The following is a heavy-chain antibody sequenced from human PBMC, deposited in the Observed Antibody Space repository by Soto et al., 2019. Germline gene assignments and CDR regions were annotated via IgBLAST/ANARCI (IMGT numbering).Heavy chain of an antibody. D-gene: IGHD2-2*02. CDR1: GFTFSSYA. J-gene: IGHJ6*02. CDR2: ISGSGGST. V-gene: IGHV3-23*01. CDR3: AKGTDIVVVPAAIPYYYYGMDV. Sequence: GSLRLSCAASGFTFSSYAMSWVRQAPGKGLEWVSAISGSGGSTYYADSVKGRFTISRDNSKNTLYLQMNSLRAEDTAVYYCAKGTDIVVVPAAIPYYYYGMDVWGQGTTVTVSS.